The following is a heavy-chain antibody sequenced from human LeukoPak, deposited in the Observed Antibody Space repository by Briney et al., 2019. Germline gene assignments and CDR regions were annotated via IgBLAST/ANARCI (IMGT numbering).Heavy chain of an antibody. CDR2: INHSGST. CDR1: GGSFSGYY. Sequence: SETLSLTCAVYGGSFSGYYWSWIRQPPGKGLEWIGEINHSGSTNYKPSLKSRVTISVDTSKNHFSLKLSSVTAADTAVYYCARRVRGVNDAFDIWGQGTMVTVSS. CDR3: ARRVRGVNDAFDI. D-gene: IGHD3-10*01. J-gene: IGHJ3*02. V-gene: IGHV4-34*01.